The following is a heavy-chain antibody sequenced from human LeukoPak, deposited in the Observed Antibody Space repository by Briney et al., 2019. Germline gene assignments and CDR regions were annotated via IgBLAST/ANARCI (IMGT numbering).Heavy chain of an antibody. CDR2: INPNSGGT. CDR3: ARDAPGIAAAGYNWFDP. CDR1: GYTFTGYY. D-gene: IGHD6-13*01. J-gene: IGHJ5*02. Sequence: ASVKVSCKASGYTFTGYYMHWVRQAPGQGLEWTGWINPNSGGTNYAQKFQGRVTMTRDTSISTAYMELSRPRSDDTAVYYCARDAPGIAAAGYNWFDPWGQGTLVTVSS. V-gene: IGHV1-2*02.